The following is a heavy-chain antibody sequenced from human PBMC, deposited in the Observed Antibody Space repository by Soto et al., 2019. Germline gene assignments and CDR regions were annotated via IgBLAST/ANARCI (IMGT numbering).Heavy chain of an antibody. CDR2: TYYRSKWYY. V-gene: IGHV6-1*01. CDR1: GDSVSSNSAG. J-gene: IGHJ4*01. Sequence: SQTLSLTCAITGDSVSSNSAGWSWVRQSPSRGLEWLGRTYYRSKWYYEYAVSVRGRITINPDTSKNQYSLQLNSVTLEDAAVYFCARGEQYSGRIFDYWGQGTLVTVS. CDR3: ARGEQYSGRIFDY. D-gene: IGHD1-26*01.